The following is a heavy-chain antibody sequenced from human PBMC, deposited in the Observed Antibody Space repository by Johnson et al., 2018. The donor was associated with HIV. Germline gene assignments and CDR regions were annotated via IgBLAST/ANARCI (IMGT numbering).Heavy chain of an antibody. CDR2: IYSGGRT. CDR1: GFTVSSNY. Sequence: PLVESGGGLVQPGGSLRLSCAASGFTVSSNYMSWVRQAPGKGLEWVSVIYSGGRTYYADSVKGRFTISRDKSKNTLYLKMNSLRAEETAVYYCARKGWARGAFESWGQGTMVTVSS. CDR3: ARKGWARGAFES. D-gene: IGHD1-26*01. J-gene: IGHJ3*02. V-gene: IGHV3-66*02.